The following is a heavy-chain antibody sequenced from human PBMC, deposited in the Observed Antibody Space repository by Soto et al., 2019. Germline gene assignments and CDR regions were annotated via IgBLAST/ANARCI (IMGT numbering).Heavy chain of an antibody. CDR1: GEAVGSGQSY. Sequence: QVQLQESGPGLVKPSETLSLICFVSGEAVGSGQSYWNWIRQAPGKGLEWIGHIFVTGATKYSASHKSRVTMSVDTSKSQISLILTSVTAADSATYFCARGRADSAGSSLGRRMDVWGQGTTVTVAS. CDR3: ARGRADSAGSSLGRRMDV. CDR2: IFVTGAT. J-gene: IGHJ6*02. D-gene: IGHD3-10*01. V-gene: IGHV4-61*01.